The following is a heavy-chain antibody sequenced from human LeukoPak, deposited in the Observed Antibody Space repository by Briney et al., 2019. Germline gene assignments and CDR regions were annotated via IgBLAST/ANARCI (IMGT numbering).Heavy chain of an antibody. CDR1: EFTFSSYA. D-gene: IGHD3-9*01. J-gene: IGHJ4*02. CDR3: AKTPSRGVRYFDH. CDR2: ISGSGDST. Sequence: GGSLRLSCAASEFTFSSYAMSWVRQAPGKGLEWVSAISGSGDSTYYADSVKGRFTISRDNSKNTLYLQMNSLRAEDTAVYYCAKTPSRGVRYFDHWGQGTLVTVSS. V-gene: IGHV3-23*01.